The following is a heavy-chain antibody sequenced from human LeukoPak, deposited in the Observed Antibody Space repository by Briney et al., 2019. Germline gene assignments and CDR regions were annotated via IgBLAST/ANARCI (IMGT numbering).Heavy chain of an antibody. V-gene: IGHV4-39*07. Sequence: SETLSLTCTVSGGSISSSSYYWGWIRQPPGKGLEWIGSIYYTRSTYYNPSLKSRVTISVDTSKNQFSLKLTSVTAADTAVYYCASSQTGDPLRSYYGMDVWGQGTTVTVSS. CDR2: IYYTRST. CDR1: GGSISSSSYY. CDR3: ASSQTGDPLRSYYGMDV. J-gene: IGHJ6*02. D-gene: IGHD7-27*01.